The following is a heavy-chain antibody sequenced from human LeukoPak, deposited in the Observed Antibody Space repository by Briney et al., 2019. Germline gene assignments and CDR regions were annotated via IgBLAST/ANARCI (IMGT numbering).Heavy chain of an antibody. V-gene: IGHV4-59*08. J-gene: IGHJ4*02. CDR2: IYYSGST. Sequence: PSETLSLTCTVSGGSISGYYWSWIRQPPGKGLEWIGYIYYSGSTNYNPSLKSRVTISADTSQNQFSLKLSSVTAADTAVYYCARHRFLDDYWGQGTLVTVSS. D-gene: IGHD3-3*01. CDR3: ARHRFLDDY. CDR1: GGSISGYY.